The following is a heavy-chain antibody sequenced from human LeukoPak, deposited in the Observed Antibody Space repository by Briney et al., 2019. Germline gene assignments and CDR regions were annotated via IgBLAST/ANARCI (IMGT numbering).Heavy chain of an antibody. CDR3: ARGCSGGSCYESKFDP. V-gene: IGHV3-7*04. J-gene: IGHJ5*02. Sequence: GGSLRLSCAASGFTFSSYAMSWVRQAPGKGLEWVAHINQDGSEKYYVDSAKGRFTISRDNAKNSLYLQMNSLRAEDTAVYYCARGCSGGSCYESKFDPWGQGTLVTVSS. CDR1: GFTFSSYA. CDR2: INQDGSEK. D-gene: IGHD2-15*01.